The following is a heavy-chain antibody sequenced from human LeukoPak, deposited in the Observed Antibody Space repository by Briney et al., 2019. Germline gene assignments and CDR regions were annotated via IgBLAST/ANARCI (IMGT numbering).Heavy chain of an antibody. CDR2: IYNSGTT. CDR3: AREGYSTGWYPDY. CDR1: GDSISSYY. V-gene: IGHV4-4*07. Sequence: PSEXLSLTCTLSGDSISSYYWSWLRQPAGKGVEWIGRIYNSGTTNYNPSLTRGVTMSVEARKRQFSLKLSSVTAADTAVYYCAREGYSTGWYPDYWGQGTLVTVSS. D-gene: IGHD6-19*01. J-gene: IGHJ4*02.